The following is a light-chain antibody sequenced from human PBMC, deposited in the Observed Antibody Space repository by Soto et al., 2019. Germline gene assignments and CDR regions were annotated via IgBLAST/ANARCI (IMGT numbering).Light chain of an antibody. CDR1: RNDVGGYNY. CDR2: DVS. J-gene: IGLJ1*01. V-gene: IGLV2-14*01. Sequence: QSVLTQPASVSGSPGNSITISCTGTRNDVGGYNYVSWYQQHPGKAPKLMIYDVSNRPSGVSNRFSGSKSGNTASLTISGLLVEDEAASYSNSSNSRSSEFATRTKVPV. CDR3: NSSNSRSSE.